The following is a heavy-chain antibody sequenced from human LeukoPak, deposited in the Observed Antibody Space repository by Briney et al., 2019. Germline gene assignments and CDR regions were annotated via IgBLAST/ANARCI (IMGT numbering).Heavy chain of an antibody. D-gene: IGHD6-19*01. Sequence: GGSLRLSCAASGFTFSSYGMHWVRQAPGKGLEWVAFIRYDGSNKYYADSVKGRFTISRDNSKDTLYLQMNSLRAEDTAVYYCAKDSQSKRSGWYYFDYWGQGTLVTVSS. CDR1: GFTFSSYG. V-gene: IGHV3-30*02. J-gene: IGHJ4*02. CDR3: AKDSQSKRSGWYYFDY. CDR2: IRYDGSNK.